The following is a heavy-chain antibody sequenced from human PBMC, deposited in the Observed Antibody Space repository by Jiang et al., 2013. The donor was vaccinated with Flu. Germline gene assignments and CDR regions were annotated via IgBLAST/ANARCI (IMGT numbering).Heavy chain of an antibody. D-gene: IGHD4-17*01. J-gene: IGHJ5*01. CDR1: GGSISSSSYY. Sequence: PGLVKPSETLSLTCTVSGGSISSSSYYWGWIRQPPGKGLEWIGSIHYSGTTYYNPSLKSRVTISVDTSKNQFSLKLSSVTAGDTAVYYCARRRVPYGDYEGDWFDPWGQGTLVTVSS. V-gene: IGHV4-39*01. CDR2: IHYSGTT. CDR3: ARRRVPYGDYEGDWFDP.